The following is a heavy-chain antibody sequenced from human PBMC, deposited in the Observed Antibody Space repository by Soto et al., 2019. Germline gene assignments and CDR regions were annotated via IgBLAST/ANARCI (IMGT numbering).Heavy chain of an antibody. D-gene: IGHD5-18*01. V-gene: IGHV4-61*01. CDR1: GGSVSSDSYY. CDR3: AREVDFVDKVMVTSDPFDS. Sequence: SETLSLTCTVSGGSVSSDSYYWSWIRQPLGKGLEWIGYIYYSGSTSYNPSLKSRVTIAVDTARNQFSLKLSSVTAADTAVYYCAREVDFVDKVMVTSDPFDSWGQGTLVTVSS. J-gene: IGHJ4*02. CDR2: IYYSGST.